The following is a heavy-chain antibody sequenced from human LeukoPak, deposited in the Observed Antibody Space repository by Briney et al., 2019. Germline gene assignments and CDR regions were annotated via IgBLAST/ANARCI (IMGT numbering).Heavy chain of an antibody. CDR2: INHSGST. CDR3: ARDYGDPPIAYYYYYMDV. Sequence: TLSLTCAVYGGSFSGYYWSWIRQPPGKGLEWIGEINHSGSTNYNPSLKSRVTISVDTSKNQFSLKLSSVTAADTAVYYCARDYGDPPIAYYYYYMDVWGKGTTVTVSS. CDR1: GGSFSGYY. V-gene: IGHV4-34*01. J-gene: IGHJ6*03. D-gene: IGHD4-17*01.